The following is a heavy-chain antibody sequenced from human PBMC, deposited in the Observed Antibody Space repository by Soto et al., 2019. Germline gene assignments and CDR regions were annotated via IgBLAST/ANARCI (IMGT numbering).Heavy chain of an antibody. CDR3: AKPNYYDNSGPFDY. Sequence: GASVKVSCKASGGTFSSYAISWVRQAPGQGLEWMGGIIPIFGTANYAQKFQGRVTITADKSTSTAYMELSSLRSEDTAVYYCAKPNYYDNSGPFDYWGQGTLVTVSS. CDR1: GGTFSSYA. J-gene: IGHJ4*02. V-gene: IGHV1-69*06. D-gene: IGHD3-22*01. CDR2: IIPIFGTA.